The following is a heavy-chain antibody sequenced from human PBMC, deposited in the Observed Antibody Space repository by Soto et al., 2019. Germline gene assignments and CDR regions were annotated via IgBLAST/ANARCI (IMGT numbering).Heavy chain of an antibody. CDR1: GFTFSNYA. D-gene: IGHD1-26*01. J-gene: IGHJ4*02. V-gene: IGHV3-23*01. Sequence: EVQLSESGGGSIQPGGSLRLSCAGSGFTFSNYAMSWVRQATGKGLEWVSGIGASGAGTYYGDSVKGRFTISRDKSKNTLYLEMNSLRAEDTAIYYCALRKTGSYFDYWGQGTLVTVSS. CDR2: IGASGAGT. CDR3: ALRKTGSYFDY.